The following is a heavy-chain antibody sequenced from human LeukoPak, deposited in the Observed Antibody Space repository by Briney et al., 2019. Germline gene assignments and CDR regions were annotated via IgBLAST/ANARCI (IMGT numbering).Heavy chain of an antibody. CDR2: ISAYNGNT. V-gene: IGHV1-18*01. CDR3: ARRADIVVVPAAMSAFDI. D-gene: IGHD2-2*01. Sequence: ASVKVSCKASGYTFTNYGITWVRQASGQGLEWMGWISAYNGNTNYAQRFQGRVTMTTDTVTSTAYMELRSLRSDDTAVYYCARRADIVVVPAAMSAFDIWGQGTMVTVSS. CDR1: GYTFTNYG. J-gene: IGHJ3*02.